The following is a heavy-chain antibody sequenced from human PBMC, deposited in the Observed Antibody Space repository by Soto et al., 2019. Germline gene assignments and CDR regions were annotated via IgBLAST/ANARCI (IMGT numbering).Heavy chain of an antibody. J-gene: IGHJ3*02. CDR1: GFTFDDYA. V-gene: IGHV3-9*01. Sequence: EVQLVESGGGLVQPGRSLRLSCAASGFTFDDYAMHWVRQAPGKGLEWVSGISWNSGSIGYADSVKGRFTISRDNAKNSLYLQMNSLRAEDTALYYCAIGGIAAAGIGDDAFDIWGQGTMVTVSS. CDR3: AIGGIAAAGIGDDAFDI. CDR2: ISWNSGSI. D-gene: IGHD6-13*01.